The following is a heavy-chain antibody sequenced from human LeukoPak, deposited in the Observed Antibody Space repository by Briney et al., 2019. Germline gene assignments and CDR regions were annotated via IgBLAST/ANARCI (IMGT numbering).Heavy chain of an antibody. CDR3: ARSGSYAAAGDY. J-gene: IGHJ4*02. V-gene: IGHV4-59*08. Sequence: SETLSLACTVAGGSISSYYWSWIRQPPGKGLEWIGYIYYSGSTNYNPSLKSRVTISLDTSKNQFSLKLSSVTAADTAVYYCARSGSYAAAGDYWGQGALVTVSS. CDR1: GGSISSYY. CDR2: IYYSGST. D-gene: IGHD2-15*01.